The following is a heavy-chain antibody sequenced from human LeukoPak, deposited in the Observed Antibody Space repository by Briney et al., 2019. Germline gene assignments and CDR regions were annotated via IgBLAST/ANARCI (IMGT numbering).Heavy chain of an antibody. CDR3: TTDPIVVVPAAINSSPADY. CDR2: IKSKTDGGTT. J-gene: IGHJ4*02. CDR1: GFTFSNAW. V-gene: IGHV3-15*01. D-gene: IGHD2-2*01. Sequence: GGSLRLSCAASGFTFSNAWMSWVRQAPGKGLEWVGRIKSKTDGGTTDYAAPVKGRFTISRDDSKNTLYLQMNNLKTEDTAVYYCTTDPIVVVPAAINSSPADYWGQGTLVTVSS.